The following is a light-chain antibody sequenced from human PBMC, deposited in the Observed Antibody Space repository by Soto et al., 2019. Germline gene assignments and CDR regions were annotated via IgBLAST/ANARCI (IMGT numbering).Light chain of an antibody. Sequence: QSVLTQPPSASGSPGQSVTISCTGTSSDVGGYNYVSWYQQHPGKATKLMIYEVSKRPSGVPDRFSGSKSGNTASLTVSGLQAEDEADYYCSSYAGSNNPLYVFGTGTKVTVL. V-gene: IGLV2-8*01. CDR3: SSYAGSNNPLYV. CDR1: SSDVGGYNY. CDR2: EVS. J-gene: IGLJ1*01.